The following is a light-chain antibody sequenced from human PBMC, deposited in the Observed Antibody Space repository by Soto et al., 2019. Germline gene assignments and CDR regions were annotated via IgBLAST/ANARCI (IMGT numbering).Light chain of an antibody. CDR3: QQYNNWPRT. CDR2: DAS. CDR1: QSVSSY. V-gene: IGKV3-11*01. Sequence: EIVLTQSPATLSLSPGERATLPFRASQSVSSYLAWYQQKPGQAPRLLIYDASNRATGIPARFSGSGSGTDFTLTISRLEPEDFAVYYCQQYNNWPRTFGQGTKVDIK. J-gene: IGKJ1*01.